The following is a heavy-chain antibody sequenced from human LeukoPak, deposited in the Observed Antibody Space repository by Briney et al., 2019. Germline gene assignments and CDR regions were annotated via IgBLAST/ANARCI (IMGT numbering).Heavy chain of an antibody. CDR2: INTDSGNP. CDR1: GYSFNSQG. J-gene: IGHJ3*01. CDR3: VKEILRFDL. Sequence: GASVKVSCKASGYSFNSQGMNWVRQAPGQGLEWMGWINTDSGNPTYAQGFTGRFVFSLHSAVSTAYLQISNLMPEDTGKYYCVKEILRFDLWGQGTMVTVSS. V-gene: IGHV7-4-1*02.